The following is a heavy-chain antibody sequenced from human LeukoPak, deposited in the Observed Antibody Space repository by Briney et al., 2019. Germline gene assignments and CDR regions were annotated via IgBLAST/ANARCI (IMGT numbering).Heavy chain of an antibody. CDR3: TRGPWELLRFDY. J-gene: IGHJ4*02. Sequence: GGSLRLSXTASGFTFGDYAMSWFRQAPGKALEWVGFIRSKAYGGTTEYAASVKGRFTISRDDSKSIAYLQMNSLKTQDTAVYYCTRGPWELLRFDYWGQGTLVTVSS. V-gene: IGHV3-49*03. D-gene: IGHD1-26*01. CDR2: IRSKAYGGTT. CDR1: GFTFGDYA.